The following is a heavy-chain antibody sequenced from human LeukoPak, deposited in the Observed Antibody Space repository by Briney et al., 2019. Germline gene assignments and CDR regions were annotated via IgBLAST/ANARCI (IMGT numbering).Heavy chain of an antibody. Sequence: GGSLRLSCAASGFTASNNYMSWVRRAPGKGLEWVSVIHSVGTTYYADSVKGRFTISRDNSKNTLYLQMNSLRAEDTAVYYCARTSSSAWNREVDYWGQGTLVTVSS. CDR2: IHSVGTT. CDR3: ARTSSSAWNREVDY. J-gene: IGHJ4*02. CDR1: GFTASNNY. V-gene: IGHV3-53*01. D-gene: IGHD3-22*01.